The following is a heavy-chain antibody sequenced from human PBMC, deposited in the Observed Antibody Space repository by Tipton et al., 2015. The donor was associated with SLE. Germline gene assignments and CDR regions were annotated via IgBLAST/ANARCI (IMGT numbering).Heavy chain of an antibody. CDR3: ARRIGGYYGMDV. V-gene: IGHV3-30*04. Sequence: SLRLSCAASGFTFSSYAMHWVRQAPGRGLEWVAVISYDGSKKYYADSVKGRFTISRDNSKNTLYLQMNSLRAEDTAVYYCARRIGGYYGMDVWGQGTTVTVSS. CDR2: ISYDGSKK. J-gene: IGHJ6*02. D-gene: IGHD2-15*01. CDR1: GFTFSSYA.